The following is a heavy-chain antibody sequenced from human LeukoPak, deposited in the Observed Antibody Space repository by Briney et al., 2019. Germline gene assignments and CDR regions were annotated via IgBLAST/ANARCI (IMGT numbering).Heavy chain of an antibody. Sequence: GGSLRLSCAASGFTFSSYGMHWVRQAPGKGLEWVAYISYDGSKKYYADSVKGRFTISRDNSKNTLYQQMNSLRAEDTAVYYCAKDSQDYGLDYWGQGTLVTVSS. CDR2: ISYDGSKK. V-gene: IGHV3-30*18. CDR1: GFTFSSYG. CDR3: AKDSQDYGLDY. D-gene: IGHD4-17*01. J-gene: IGHJ4*02.